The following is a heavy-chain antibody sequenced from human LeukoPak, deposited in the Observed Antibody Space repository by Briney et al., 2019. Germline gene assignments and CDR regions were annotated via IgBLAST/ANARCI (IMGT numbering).Heavy chain of an antibody. V-gene: IGHV1-46*01. CDR2: INPSGGST. D-gene: IGHD3-3*01. CDR1: GYTFTSYY. Sequence: ASVKVSCEASGYTFTSYYMHWVRQAPGQGLEWMGIINPSGGSTSYAQKFQGRVTMTRDTSTSTVYMELSSLRSEDTAVYYCARDRNTIFGVVIYWFDPWGQGTLVTVSS. J-gene: IGHJ5*02. CDR3: ARDRNTIFGVVIYWFDP.